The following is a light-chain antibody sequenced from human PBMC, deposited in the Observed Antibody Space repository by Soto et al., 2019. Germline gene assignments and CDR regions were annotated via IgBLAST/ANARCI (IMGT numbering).Light chain of an antibody. CDR1: SSDVGAYNY. CDR3: SSYTRTSTYV. CDR2: DVS. Sequence: QSVLTQPASVSGSPGQSITISCTGTSSDVGAYNYVSWYQQHPGKAPKLMIYDVSNRPSGVSNRFSGSKSGNTASLTISGLQAEDEADYYCSSYTRTSTYVFGAGTKVT. V-gene: IGLV2-14*01. J-gene: IGLJ1*01.